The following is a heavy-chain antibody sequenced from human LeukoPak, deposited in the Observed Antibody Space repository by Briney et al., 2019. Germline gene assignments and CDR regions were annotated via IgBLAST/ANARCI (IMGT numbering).Heavy chain of an antibody. V-gene: IGHV1-3*01. CDR1: GYTFTNHA. D-gene: IGHD1-26*01. CDR2: IDAANGNT. CDR3: VTEMGGY. J-gene: IGHJ4*02. Sequence: ASVKVSCKASGYTFTNHAMHWVRQAPGQGLEWMGWIDAANGNTKYSQKFQGRVTMTEDTSTDTAYMELSSLRSEDTAVYYCVTEMGGYWGQGTLVTVSS.